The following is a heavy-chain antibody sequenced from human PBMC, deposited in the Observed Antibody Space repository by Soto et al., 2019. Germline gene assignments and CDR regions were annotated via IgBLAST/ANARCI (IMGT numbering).Heavy chain of an antibody. CDR2: ISGSGGST. CDR3: AKDSSRRYCTSTSCPTVFDY. CDR1: GFIFSSYA. Sequence: GGSLRLSCAASGFIFSSYAMSWVRQAPGKGLEWVSVISGSGGSTDYADSVKGRFTISRDNSKNTLYLQMNSLRAEDTAVYYCAKDSSRRYCTSTSCPTVFDYWGQGTLVTVSS. J-gene: IGHJ4*02. V-gene: IGHV3-23*01. D-gene: IGHD2-2*01.